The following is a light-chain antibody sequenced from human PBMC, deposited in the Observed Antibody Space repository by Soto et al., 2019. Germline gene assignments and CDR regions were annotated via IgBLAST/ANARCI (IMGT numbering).Light chain of an antibody. J-gene: IGKJ4*02. CDR1: QSVRSN. CDR3: QQYIRWPLT. V-gene: IGKV3-15*01. Sequence: EILMTHSPATLSVSPGERATLSCRASQSVRSNLAWYQQKPGQAPSLLIYGASTRATGTPARFSGSGSGTELTLTISSLQSEDFAVYYCQQYIRWPLTCGGGTKVEIK. CDR2: GAS.